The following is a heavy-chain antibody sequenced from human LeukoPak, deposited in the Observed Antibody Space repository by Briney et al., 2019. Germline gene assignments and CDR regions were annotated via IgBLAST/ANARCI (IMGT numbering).Heavy chain of an antibody. Sequence: SETLSLTCTVSVSSIGTYSWSWIRQPPRKGLWWVGYIYTTGSTHYNPSLKSRVTMSLDTPKTRVSLSLSSVTAADTAVFYCARHRAEMATITDDAFDIWGQGTMVTVSS. CDR1: VSSIGTYS. J-gene: IGHJ3*02. V-gene: IGHV4-4*09. CDR3: ARHRAEMATITDDAFDI. CDR2: IYTTGST. D-gene: IGHD5-24*01.